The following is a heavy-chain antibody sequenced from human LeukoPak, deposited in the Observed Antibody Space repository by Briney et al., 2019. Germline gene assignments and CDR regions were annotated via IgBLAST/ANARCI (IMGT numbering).Heavy chain of an antibody. V-gene: IGHV3-7*02. D-gene: IGHD6-19*01. CDR1: GFTVSSNY. J-gene: IGHJ4*02. CDR2: IKQDGSEK. CDR3: ARGPPRGSGWYTFDY. Sequence: GGSLRLSCAASGFTVSSNYMSWVRQAPGKGLEWVANIKQDGSEKYYVDSVKGRFTISRDNAKNSLYLQMNSLRAEDTAVYYCARGPPRGSGWYTFDYWGQGTLVTVSS.